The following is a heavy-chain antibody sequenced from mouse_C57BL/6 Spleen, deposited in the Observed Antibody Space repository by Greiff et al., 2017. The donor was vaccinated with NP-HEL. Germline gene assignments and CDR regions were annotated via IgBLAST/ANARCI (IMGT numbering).Heavy chain of an antibody. Sequence: EVQLQQSGPELVKPGASVKISCKASGYTFTDYYMNWVKQSHGKSLEWIGDINPNNVGTSYNQKFKGKATLTVDKSSSTAYMELRSLTSEDSAVYYGARGECYEYDVGYAMDYWGQGTSVTVSS. D-gene: IGHD2-4*01. CDR1: GYTFTDYY. CDR2: INPNNVGT. J-gene: IGHJ4*01. V-gene: IGHV1-26*01. CDR3: ARGECYEYDVGYAMDY.